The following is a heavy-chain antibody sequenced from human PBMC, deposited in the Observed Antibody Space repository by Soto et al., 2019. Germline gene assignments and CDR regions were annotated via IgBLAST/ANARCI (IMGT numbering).Heavy chain of an antibody. CDR3: ARVTSAVANFDY. CDR2: IYYSGGT. CDR1: GGSISSGDYY. V-gene: IGHV4-30-4*01. D-gene: IGHD6-19*01. J-gene: IGHJ4*02. Sequence: SETLSLTCTVSGGSISSGDYYWSWIRQPPGKGLEWIGYIYYSGGTYYNPSLKSRVTISVDTSKNQFSLKLSSVTAADTAVYYCARVTSAVANFDYWGQGTLVTVSS.